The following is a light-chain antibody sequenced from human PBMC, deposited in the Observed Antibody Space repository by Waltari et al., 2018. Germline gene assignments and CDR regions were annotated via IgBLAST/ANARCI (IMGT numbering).Light chain of an antibody. CDR3: CSYGGAKLI. CDR1: SSDVGRYNY. CDR2: EVT. V-gene: IGLV2-11*01. Sequence: QSALTQPRSVSGSPGQSVAISCTGTSSDVGRYNYVSWYQQYPGKAPKLMIYEVTKRPSGVPERLSGSKSGNTASLTISGLQAEDEADYYCCSYGGAKLIFGGGTRLTVL. J-gene: IGLJ2*01.